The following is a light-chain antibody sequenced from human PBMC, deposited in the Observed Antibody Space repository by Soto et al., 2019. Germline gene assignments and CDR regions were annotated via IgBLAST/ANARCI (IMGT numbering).Light chain of an antibody. CDR2: GAS. J-gene: IGKJ1*01. CDR1: QSVSST. Sequence: EIVMTRSPGTLSVSQGERATLSCRASQSVSSTLAWYQQKPGQAPRLLIYGASTRATGIPARFSGSGSGTEFTLTISSLQSEDFAVYYCQQYNSWPGTFGQGTKVDSK. V-gene: IGKV3-15*01. CDR3: QQYNSWPGT.